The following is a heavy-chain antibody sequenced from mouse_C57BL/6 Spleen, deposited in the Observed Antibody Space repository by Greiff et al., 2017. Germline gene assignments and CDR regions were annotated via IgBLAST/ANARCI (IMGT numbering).Heavy chain of an antibody. CDR1: GFTFSSYA. V-gene: IGHV5-4*01. CDR3: AREGTVALDY. D-gene: IGHD1-1*01. CDR2: ISDGGSYT. Sequence: EVQLVESGGGLVKPGGSLKLSCAASGFTFSSYAMSWVRQTPEKRLEWVATISDGGSYTYYPDNVKGRFTISRDNAKNNLYLQMSHLKSEETAMYYCAREGTVALDYWGQGTTLTVSS. J-gene: IGHJ2*01.